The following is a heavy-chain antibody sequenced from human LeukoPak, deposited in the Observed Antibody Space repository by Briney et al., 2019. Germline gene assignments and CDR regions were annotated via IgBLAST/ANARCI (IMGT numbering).Heavy chain of an antibody. V-gene: IGHV3-23*01. Sequence: PGGSLRLSCAASGFTFSSYAMSWVRQAPGKGLEWVSAISGSGGSTYYADSVKGRFTISRDNSKNTLYLQMNSLRAEDTAVYYCAKVEWSGYSSRWTITDAFDIWGQGTMVTVSS. CDR1: GFTFSSYA. D-gene: IGHD6-19*01. J-gene: IGHJ3*02. CDR3: AKVEWSGYSSRWTITDAFDI. CDR2: ISGSGGST.